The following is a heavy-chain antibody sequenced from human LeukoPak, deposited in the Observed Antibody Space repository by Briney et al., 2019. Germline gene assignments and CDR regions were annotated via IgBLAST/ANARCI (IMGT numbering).Heavy chain of an antibody. Sequence: GSLRLSCAASGFTFSSYAMSWIRQPPGKGLEWIGEINHSGSTNYNPSLKSRVTISVDTSKNQFSLKLSSVTAADTAVYYCARMYSSGWHEPYYFDYWGQGTLVTVSS. J-gene: IGHJ4*02. CDR3: ARMYSSGWHEPYYFDY. CDR2: INHSGST. V-gene: IGHV4-34*01. CDR1: GFTFSSYA. D-gene: IGHD6-19*01.